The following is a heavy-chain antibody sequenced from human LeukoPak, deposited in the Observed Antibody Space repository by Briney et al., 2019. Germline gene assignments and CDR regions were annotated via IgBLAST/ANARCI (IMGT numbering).Heavy chain of an antibody. V-gene: IGHV3-48*04. CDR3: AGVPGTYQPTVY. Sequence: GGSLRLSCAASGFTFSTYNMNWVRQAPGKGLEWVSYISSGSGTIYYADSVKGRFTISRDNAENSLYLQMNSLRAEDTAVYYCAGVPGTYQPTVYWGQGTLVTVSS. D-gene: IGHD2-2*01. J-gene: IGHJ4*02. CDR2: ISSGSGTI. CDR1: GFTFSTYN.